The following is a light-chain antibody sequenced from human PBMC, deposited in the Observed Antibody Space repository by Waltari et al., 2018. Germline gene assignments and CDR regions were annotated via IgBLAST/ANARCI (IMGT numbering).Light chain of an antibody. V-gene: IGKV3-20*01. CDR1: QSVGRS. J-gene: IGKJ1*01. Sequence: EIILTQSPGTLSLSPGERATLSCRASQSVGRSLCWYQQKHGQVPRLLIYDASTRATGIPDFSLTISRLEPEDFAVYYCQMYVRLPVTFGQGTKVEI. CDR3: QMYVRLPVT. CDR2: DAS.